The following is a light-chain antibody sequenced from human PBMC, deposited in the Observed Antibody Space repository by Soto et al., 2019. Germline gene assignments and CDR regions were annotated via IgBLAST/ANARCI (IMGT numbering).Light chain of an antibody. CDR1: QSINSW. J-gene: IGKJ1*01. CDR2: KAS. V-gene: IGKV1-5*03. Sequence: DIQMTQSPSTLSAFVGDRVTITCRASQSINSWLAWYQQKPGKAPKLLIYKASSLESGVPSRFSGSGSGTEFPLTISSLQPDDFATYYCQQYHNYSPWTFGQGTTVEMK. CDR3: QQYHNYSPWT.